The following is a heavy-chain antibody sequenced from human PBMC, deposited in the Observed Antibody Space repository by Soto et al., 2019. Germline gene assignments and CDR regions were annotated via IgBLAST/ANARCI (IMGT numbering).Heavy chain of an antibody. CDR1: GGSISSGGYY. D-gene: IGHD5-12*01. V-gene: IGHV4-31*03. CDR3: AKDGYNGSHAFAI. J-gene: IGHJ3*02. CDR2: IYYSGST. Sequence: SETLSLTCTVSGGSISSGGYYWSWIRQHPGKGLEWIGYIYYSGSTYYNPSLKSRVTISVNTSKNQFSLKLSSVTAADTAVYYCAKDGYNGSHAFAIRGNGTTVTASS.